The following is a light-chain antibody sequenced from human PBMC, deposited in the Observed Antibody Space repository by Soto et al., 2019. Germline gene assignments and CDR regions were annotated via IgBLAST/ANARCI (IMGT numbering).Light chain of an antibody. J-gene: IGKJ4*01. CDR1: QTIRTY. V-gene: IGKV1-39*01. CDR2: AAS. Sequence: DMQMTQSPSSLSASVGDRVTITCRASQTIRTYLNWYQQKPGKAPKLLIYAASNLQSGVPSRFRGSGSGTDITLSISSLQPEDFATYYCQQSYIDLTFGGGTKVEIK. CDR3: QQSYIDLT.